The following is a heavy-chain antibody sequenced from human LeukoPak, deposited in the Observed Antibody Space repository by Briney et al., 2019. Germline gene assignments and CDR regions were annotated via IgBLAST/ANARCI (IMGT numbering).Heavy chain of an antibody. Sequence: GVSLRLSCAASGFTLSTYSMNWVRQAPGKGLEWVSYISSTSRTIYYADSVKGRFTISRDNAKNSLYLQMNSLRADDTAVYYCARVGYTYGYYDYWGQGILVTVSS. CDR1: GFTLSTYS. CDR3: ARVGYTYGYYDY. V-gene: IGHV3-48*01. CDR2: ISSTSRTI. D-gene: IGHD5-18*01. J-gene: IGHJ4*02.